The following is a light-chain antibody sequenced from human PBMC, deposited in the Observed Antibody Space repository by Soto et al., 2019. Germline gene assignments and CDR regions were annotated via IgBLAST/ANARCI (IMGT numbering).Light chain of an antibody. CDR2: DAS. Sequence: EIVLTQSPATLALSPGERATLSCRASQSVSSYLAWYQQKPGQAPRLLIYDASNRATGIPARFSGSGSGTDFTLTISSLEPEDFAVYYCQPRSNWPQGLTFGGGTQVEIK. V-gene: IGKV3-11*01. CDR3: QPRSNWPQGLT. J-gene: IGKJ4*01. CDR1: QSVSSY.